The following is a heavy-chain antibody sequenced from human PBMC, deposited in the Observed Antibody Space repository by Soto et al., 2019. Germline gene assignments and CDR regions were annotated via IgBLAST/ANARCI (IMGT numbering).Heavy chain of an antibody. J-gene: IGHJ4*02. CDR1: AGSISSDY. Sequence: SETLSLTCTVSAGSISSDYWSGIRQPPGKGLEWIGYIYYSGSTNYNPSLKSRVTISVDTSKNQFSLKLSSVTAADTAVYYCARHGLEGYSGYVPYFAYWGQGTLVTVS. D-gene: IGHD5-12*01. V-gene: IGHV4-59*08. CDR2: IYYSGST. CDR3: ARHGLEGYSGYVPYFAY.